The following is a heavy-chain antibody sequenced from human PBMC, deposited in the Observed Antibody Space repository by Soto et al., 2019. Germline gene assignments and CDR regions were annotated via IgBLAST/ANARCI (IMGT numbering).Heavy chain of an antibody. CDR1: GCSFTSYW. CDR3: ARYSYGPGEYYYYYGMDV. CDR2: IYPGDSDT. V-gene: IGHV5-51*01. Sequence: PGEALKISCKGSGCSFTSYWIGWVRQMPGKGLEWMGIIYPGDSDTRYSPSFQGQVTISADKSISTAYLQWSSLKASDTAMYHCARYSYGPGEYYYYYGMDVWGQGTTVAVSS. D-gene: IGHD5-18*01. J-gene: IGHJ6*02.